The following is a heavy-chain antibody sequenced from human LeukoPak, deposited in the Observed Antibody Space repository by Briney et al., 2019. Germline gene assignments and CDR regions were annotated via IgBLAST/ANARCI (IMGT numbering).Heavy chain of an antibody. Sequence: PSETLSLTCAVYGGSFSGYYWSWIRQPPGKGLEWIGEINHSGSTNYNLSLKSRVTISVDTSKNQFSLKLSSVTAADTAVYYCARRPYPGRTLFYYYYMDVWGKGTTVTVSS. J-gene: IGHJ6*03. CDR2: INHSGST. V-gene: IGHV4-34*01. CDR1: GGSFSGYY. D-gene: IGHD1-14*01. CDR3: ARRPYPGRTLFYYYYMDV.